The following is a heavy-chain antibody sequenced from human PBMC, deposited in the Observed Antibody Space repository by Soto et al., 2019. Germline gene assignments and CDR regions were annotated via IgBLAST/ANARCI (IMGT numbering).Heavy chain of an antibody. Sequence: GGSLRLSCAASGFTFSSYAMSWVRQAPGKGLEWVSAISGSGGSTYYADSVKGRFTISRDNSKNTLYRQMNSLRAEETAVYYCAKGAALVIISWFDPWGQGTLVTVSS. V-gene: IGHV3-23*01. J-gene: IGHJ5*02. D-gene: IGHD3-9*01. CDR3: AKGAALVIISWFDP. CDR1: GFTFSSYA. CDR2: ISGSGGST.